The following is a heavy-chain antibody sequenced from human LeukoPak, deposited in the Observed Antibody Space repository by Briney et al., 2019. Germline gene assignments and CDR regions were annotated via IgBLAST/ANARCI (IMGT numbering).Heavy chain of an antibody. Sequence: PGGSLRLSCVASGFTFDDHDMSWVRQAPGKGLEWVSGINWNGGSTGYADSVKGRFTISRDNSKNTLYLQMNSLRAEDTAVYYCARTYYYGSGSYYTVAYWGQGTLVTVSS. CDR1: GFTFDDHD. D-gene: IGHD3-10*01. CDR3: ARTYYYGSGSYYTVAY. J-gene: IGHJ4*02. V-gene: IGHV3-20*04. CDR2: INWNGGST.